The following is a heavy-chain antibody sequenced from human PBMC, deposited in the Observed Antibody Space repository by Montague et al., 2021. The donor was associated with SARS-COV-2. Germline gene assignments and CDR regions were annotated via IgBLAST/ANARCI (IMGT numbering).Heavy chain of an antibody. V-gene: IGHV4-39*01. J-gene: IGHJ3*02. CDR2: IYYSGST. CDR3: ASPTYYYDSSGSDSFDI. Sequence: SETLSLTCTVSGGSISSSSYYWGWIRQPPGKGLEWIGSIYYSGSTYYNPSLKSRVTIFVDTSKNQFSLMLSSVTAADTAVYYCASPTYYYDSSGSDSFDIWGQGTMVTVSS. D-gene: IGHD3-22*01. CDR1: GGSISSSSYY.